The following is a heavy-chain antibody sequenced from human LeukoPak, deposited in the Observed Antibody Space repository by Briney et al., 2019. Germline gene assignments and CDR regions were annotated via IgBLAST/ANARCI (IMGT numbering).Heavy chain of an antibody. Sequence: GGSLRLSCAASGFTVSSNYMSRVRQAPGKGLEWVSVIYSGGSTYYADSVKGRFTISRDNSKNTLYLQMNSLRAEDTAVYYCARDLYYYDSSGYYDYWGQGTLVTVSS. CDR3: ARDLYYYDSSGYYDY. V-gene: IGHV3-66*02. J-gene: IGHJ4*02. CDR1: GFTVSSNY. CDR2: IYSGGST. D-gene: IGHD3-22*01.